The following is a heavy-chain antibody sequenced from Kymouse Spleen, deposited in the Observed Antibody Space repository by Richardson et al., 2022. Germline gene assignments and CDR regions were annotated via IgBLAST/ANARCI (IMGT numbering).Heavy chain of an antibody. D-gene: IGHD7-27*02. J-gene: IGHJ4*02. V-gene: IGHV3-21*03. CDR2: ISSSSSYI. CDR1: GFTFSSYS. Sequence: EVQLVESGGGLVKPGGSLRLSCAASGFTFSSYSMNWVRQAPGKGLEWVSSISSSSSYIYYADSVKGRFTISRDNAKNSLYLQMNSLRAEDTAVYYCARGGPLLGIYFDYWGQGTLVTVSS. CDR3: ARGGPLLGIYFDY.